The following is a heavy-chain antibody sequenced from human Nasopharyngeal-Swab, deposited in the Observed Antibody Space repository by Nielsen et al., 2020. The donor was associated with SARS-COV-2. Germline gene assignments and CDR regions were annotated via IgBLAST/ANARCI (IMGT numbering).Heavy chain of an antibody. V-gene: IGHV4-30-4*01. CDR3: ARGRGGYYMDV. CDR2: IYYSGST. Sequence: LRLSCTVSGGSISSGDYYWSWIRQPPGKGLEWIGYIYYSGSTYYNPSLKSRVTISVDTSKNQFSLKLSSVTAADTAVYYCARGRGGYYMDVWGKGTTVTVSS. J-gene: IGHJ6*03. CDR1: GGSISSGDYY.